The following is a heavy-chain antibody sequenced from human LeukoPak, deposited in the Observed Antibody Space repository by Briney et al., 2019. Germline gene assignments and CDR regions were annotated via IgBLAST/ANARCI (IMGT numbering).Heavy chain of an antibody. Sequence: GASVKVSCKASGYTFTSYAMNWMRQAPGQGLEWMGWINTNTGNPTYAQGFTGRFVFSLDTSVSTAYLQISSLKAEDTAVYYCASRPELGDRPYYYYGMDVWGQGTTVTVSS. J-gene: IGHJ6*02. CDR2: INTNTGNP. V-gene: IGHV7-4-1*02. D-gene: IGHD7-27*01. CDR1: GYTFTSYA. CDR3: ASRPELGDRPYYYYGMDV.